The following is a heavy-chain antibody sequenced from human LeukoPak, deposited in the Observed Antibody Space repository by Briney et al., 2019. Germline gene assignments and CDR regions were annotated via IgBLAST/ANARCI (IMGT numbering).Heavy chain of an antibody. CDR3: ARELEIAVAGTLGY. CDR2: IWYDGSNK. V-gene: IGHV3-33*01. CDR1: GFTFSSYA. J-gene: IGHJ4*02. D-gene: IGHD6-19*01. Sequence: GGSLRLSCAASGFTFSSYAMHWVRQAPGKGLECVAVIWYDGSNKYYADSVKGRFTISRDHSKNTLYLQMKSLRAEDTAVYYCARELEIAVAGTLGYWGQGTLVTVSS.